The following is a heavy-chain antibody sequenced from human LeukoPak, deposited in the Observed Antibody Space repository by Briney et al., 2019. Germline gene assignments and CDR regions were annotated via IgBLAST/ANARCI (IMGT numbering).Heavy chain of an antibody. D-gene: IGHD2-2*01. V-gene: IGHV1-18*01. CDR2: ISAYNGNT. Sequence: ASVKVSCKASGYTFTSYGISWVRQAPGQGLEWMGWISAYNGNTNCAQKLQGRVTMTTDTSTSTAYMELRSLRSDDTAVYYCARGSPYQLLLTNFDYWGQGTLVTVSS. CDR3: ARGSPYQLLLTNFDY. CDR1: GYTFTSYG. J-gene: IGHJ4*02.